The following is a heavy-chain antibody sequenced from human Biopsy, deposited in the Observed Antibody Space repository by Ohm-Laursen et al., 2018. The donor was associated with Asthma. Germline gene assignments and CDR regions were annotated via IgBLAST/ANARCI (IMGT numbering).Heavy chain of an antibody. V-gene: IGHV3-7*01. Sequence: SLRLSCAASGFAFNNSSMTWVRRAPGKGLQWLAFIKPDGSQTYYADSVEGRFSISRDNSKNSLYLQMSSLRGEDTAIYYCATLSWYASQYWGQGTLVTVSS. CDR3: ATLSWYASQY. D-gene: IGHD2-2*01. CDR1: GFAFNNSS. CDR2: IKPDGSQT. J-gene: IGHJ4*02.